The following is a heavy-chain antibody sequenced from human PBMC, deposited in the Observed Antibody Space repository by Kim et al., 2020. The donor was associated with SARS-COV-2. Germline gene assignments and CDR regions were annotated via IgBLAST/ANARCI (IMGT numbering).Heavy chain of an antibody. Sequence: GGSLRLSCAASGFTFRTYWMHWVRQAPGKGLVWVSRINGDGSTTNYADSVKGRFTISRDNAKNTLYLQLNSLRAEDTAVYYCARRDYDSRGYYYFDSWGQGTLVTVSS. D-gene: IGHD3-22*01. CDR1: GFTFRTYW. CDR2: INGDGSTT. V-gene: IGHV3-74*01. CDR3: ARRDYDSRGYYYFDS. J-gene: IGHJ4*02.